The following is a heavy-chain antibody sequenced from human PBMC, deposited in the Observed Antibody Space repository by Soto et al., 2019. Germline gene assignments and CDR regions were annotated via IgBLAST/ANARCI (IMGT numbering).Heavy chain of an antibody. CDR1: GFTFSVSA. J-gene: IGHJ6*03. CDR2: IRSRGNNYAT. V-gene: IGHV3-73*01. CDR3: STQANDFWRGYPHYYMDV. D-gene: IGHD3-3*01. Sequence: EVQLVESGGGLVQPGGSLTLSCAASGFTFSVSALHWVRHPSGRGLECVGRIRSRGNNYATAYAASMDGRFTISRDDSKNRAYQQLNSLTTEDTAVYYCSTQANDFWRGYPHYYMDVWGKGTTVTVS.